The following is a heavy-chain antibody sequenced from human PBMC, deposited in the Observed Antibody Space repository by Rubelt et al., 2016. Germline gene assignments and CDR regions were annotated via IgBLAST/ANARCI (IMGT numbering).Heavy chain of an antibody. V-gene: IGHV3-21*01. CDR3: ARMMSMTTVTTSYYYGMDV. Sequence: GKGLEWVSSIIISSSFIYYADSVKGRFTISRDNAKNSLYLQTNSLRAEDTAVYYCARMMSMTTVTTSYYYGMDVWGQGTLVTVSS. J-gene: IGHJ6*02. D-gene: IGHD4-17*01. CDR2: IIISSSFI.